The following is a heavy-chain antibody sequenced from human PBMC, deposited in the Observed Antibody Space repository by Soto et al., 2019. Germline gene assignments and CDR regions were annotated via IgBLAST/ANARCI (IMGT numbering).Heavy chain of an antibody. J-gene: IGHJ5*02. V-gene: IGHV1-2*04. CDR2: INPNSGGT. CDR3: AKFPEYTPGPNWFDP. CDR1: GYTFTGYY. D-gene: IGHD6-6*01. Sequence: ASVKVSCKASGYTFTGYYMHWVRQAPGQGLEWMGWINPNSGGTNYAQKFQGWVTMTRDTSISTAYMELSSLRAEDTAVYYCAKFPEYTPGPNWFDPWGQGTLVTVSS.